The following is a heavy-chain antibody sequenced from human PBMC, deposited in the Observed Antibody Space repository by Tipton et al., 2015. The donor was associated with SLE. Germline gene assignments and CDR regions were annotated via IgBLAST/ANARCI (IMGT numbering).Heavy chain of an antibody. CDR1: GASINTDPYY. CDR3: ARRGSNWYFDL. D-gene: IGHD3-3*01. CDR2: VYYSGST. V-gene: IGHV4-39*01. Sequence: TLSLTCTVSGASINTDPYYWGWLRQPPGKGLEWIGTVYYSGSTYYNPSLKSRVTISIDTSKSQFSLKMTSVAAADTAIYFCARRGSNWYFDLWGRGTLVTVSS. J-gene: IGHJ2*01.